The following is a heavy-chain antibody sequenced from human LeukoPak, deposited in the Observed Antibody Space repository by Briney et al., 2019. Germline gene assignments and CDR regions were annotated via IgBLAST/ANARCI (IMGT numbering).Heavy chain of an antibody. D-gene: IGHD1-26*01. J-gene: IGHJ5*02. CDR2: INHSGST. Sequence: SETLSLTCAAYGGSFSGYYRNWIRQPPGKGLEWIGEINHSGSTNYITSLKSRVTISVDTTKNQFSLKLSSVTAADTAVYYCARGSKMLGYNWFDPWGQGTLVTVSS. CDR3: ARGSKMLGYNWFDP. CDR1: GGSFSGYY. V-gene: IGHV4-34*01.